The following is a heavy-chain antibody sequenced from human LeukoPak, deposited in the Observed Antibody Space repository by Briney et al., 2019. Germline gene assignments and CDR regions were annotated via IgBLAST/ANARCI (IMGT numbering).Heavy chain of an antibody. V-gene: IGHV1-46*01. Sequence: ASVKVSCKASGYTFTSYYMHWVRQAPGQGLEWMGIINPSSGGTSYPQKFQGRVTMTRDTSTSTVYVELSSLRSDDTAVYYCARGGGSGWYHYFDYWGQGTLVTVSA. D-gene: IGHD6-19*01. CDR3: ARGGGSGWYHYFDY. CDR1: GYTFTSYY. CDR2: INPSSGGT. J-gene: IGHJ4*02.